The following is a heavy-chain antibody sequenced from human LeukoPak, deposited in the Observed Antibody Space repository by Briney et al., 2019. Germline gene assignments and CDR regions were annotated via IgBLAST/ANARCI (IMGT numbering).Heavy chain of an antibody. D-gene: IGHD3-3*01. V-gene: IGHV1-2*02. J-gene: IGHJ4*02. CDR3: ARVREWEEISGAIPDYFDY. CDR2: IKPKSGAT. CDR1: GYTFTGHF. Sequence: GASVKVSCKTSGYTFTGHFMNWVRQAPGQGLEWMGWIKPKSGATAYAQKFQGRVTMTRDTAINTAYLEVSGLTPDDTAVYYCARVREWEEISGAIPDYFDYWGQGTLITVSS.